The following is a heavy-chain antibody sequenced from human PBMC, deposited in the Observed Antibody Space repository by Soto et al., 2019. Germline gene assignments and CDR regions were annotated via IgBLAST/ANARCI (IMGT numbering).Heavy chain of an antibody. J-gene: IGHJ4*02. Sequence: TLSLTCAVSGDPVSSGGHSWSWLRQPPGKGLEWIGYIYHNGDTHYDSSLKSRVSISVDMSKTQFSLRLSSVTAADTAVYYCARGGNSGPFDYWGQGTPVTVST. V-gene: IGHV4-30-2*01. CDR3: ARGGNSGPFDY. CDR2: IYHNGDT. D-gene: IGHD2-21*01. CDR1: GDPVSSGGHS.